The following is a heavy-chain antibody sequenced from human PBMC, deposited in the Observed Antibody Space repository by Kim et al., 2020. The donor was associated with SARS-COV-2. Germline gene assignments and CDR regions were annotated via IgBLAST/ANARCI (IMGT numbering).Heavy chain of an antibody. J-gene: IGHJ4*01. D-gene: IGHD1-1*01. CDR1: GFTFSGYG. CDR3: ARPPNTQLRVDGYYFDS. V-gene: IGHV3-30*03. CDR2: ISYHGSNI. Sequence: GGSLRLSCAASGFTFSGYGMHWVRQAPGKGLEWVALISYHGSNIYYTDSVKGRFTISRDNSKNTVYLQMNSLRAEDTAVYYCARPPNTQLRVDGYYFDSCGDRALVSVSP.